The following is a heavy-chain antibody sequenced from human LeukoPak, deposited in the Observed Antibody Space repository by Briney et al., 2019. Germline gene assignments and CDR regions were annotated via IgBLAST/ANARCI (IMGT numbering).Heavy chain of an antibody. D-gene: IGHD2-2*01. Sequence: GGSLRLSCAASGITFTGFAMTWVGQAPSQGLEGGAVISYDGSNKYYADSVKGRFTISRDNSKNTLYLQMNSLRAEDTAVYYCARVMGRYCSSTSCYVDYWGQGTLVTVSS. CDR2: ISYDGSNK. CDR1: GITFTGFA. V-gene: IGHV3-30*04. J-gene: IGHJ4*02. CDR3: ARVMGRYCSSTSCYVDY.